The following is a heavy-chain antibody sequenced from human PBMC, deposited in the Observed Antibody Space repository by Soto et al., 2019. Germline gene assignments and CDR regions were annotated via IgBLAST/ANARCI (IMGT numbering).Heavy chain of an antibody. CDR3: ARDEDTAMVRQGY. V-gene: IGHV3-30-3*01. D-gene: IGHD5-18*01. CDR1: GFTFSNFA. Sequence: SLRLSCTASGFTFSNFAMCWVRQAPGKGLEWVAVISYDGSNKYYADSVKGRFTISRDNSKNTLYLQMNSLRAEDTAVYYCARDEDTAMVRQGYWGQGTLVTVSS. J-gene: IGHJ4*02. CDR2: ISYDGSNK.